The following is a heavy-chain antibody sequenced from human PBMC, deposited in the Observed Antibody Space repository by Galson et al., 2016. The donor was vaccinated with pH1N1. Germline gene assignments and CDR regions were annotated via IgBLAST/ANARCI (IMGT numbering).Heavy chain of an antibody. CDR1: GYTFTGYY. Sequence: SVKVSCKASGYTFTGYYIHWVRQAPGQGLEWMGWIKPNSGDTKYAQKFQGRVTMTRDTSISTAYMELSSLRSDDTAMYYCARGRYCNNRDCFMGIDSWGQGTLVTVSS. CDR2: IKPNSGDT. V-gene: IGHV1-2*02. D-gene: IGHD2-8*01. J-gene: IGHJ4*02. CDR3: ARGRYCNNRDCFMGIDS.